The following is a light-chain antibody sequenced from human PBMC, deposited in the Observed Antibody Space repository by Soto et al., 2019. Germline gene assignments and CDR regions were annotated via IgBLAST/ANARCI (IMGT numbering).Light chain of an antibody. CDR1: QNVDNNY. Sequence: EIVLTQSPDSLSLSPGERATLSCRASQNVDNNYLAWYQQRPGLAPRLLIYDASIRATGIPDRFSGSGSGTDFTLTIIRLEPEDFAVYYCQQCAYSPRTFGQGTKVEVK. J-gene: IGKJ1*01. V-gene: IGKV3-20*01. CDR2: DAS. CDR3: QQCAYSPRT.